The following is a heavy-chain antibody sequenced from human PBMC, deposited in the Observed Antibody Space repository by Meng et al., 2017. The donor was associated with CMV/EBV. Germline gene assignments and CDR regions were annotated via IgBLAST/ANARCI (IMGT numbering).Heavy chain of an antibody. D-gene: IGHD3-3*01. CDR2: MNPNSGNT. V-gene: IGHV1-8*03. J-gene: IGHJ5*02. CDR3: ARGDYDFWSGYYTRIHGWFDP. CDR1: GYTFTSYD. Sequence: ASVKVSCKASGYTFTSYDINWVRQATGQGLEWMGWMNPNSGNTGYAQKFQGRVTITRNTSISTAYMELCSLRSEDTAVYYCARGDYDFWSGYYTRIHGWFDPWGQGTLVTVSS.